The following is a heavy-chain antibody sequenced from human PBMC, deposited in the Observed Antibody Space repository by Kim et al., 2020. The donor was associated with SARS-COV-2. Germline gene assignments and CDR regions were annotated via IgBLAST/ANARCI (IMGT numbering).Heavy chain of an antibody. D-gene: IGHD3-22*01. V-gene: IGHV3-9*01. CDR3: AKDDDSSGSYFGY. J-gene: IGHJ4*02. CDR1: GFTFDDYA. Sequence: GGSLRLSCAASGFTFDDYAMHWVRQAPGKGLEWVSGISWNSGSIGYADSVKGRFTISRDNAKNSLYLQMNSLRAEDTALYYCAKDDDSSGSYFGYWGQGTLGTVSS. CDR2: ISWNSGSI.